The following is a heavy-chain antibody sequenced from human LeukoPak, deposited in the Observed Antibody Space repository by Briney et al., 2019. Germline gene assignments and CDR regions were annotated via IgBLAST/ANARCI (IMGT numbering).Heavy chain of an antibody. Sequence: GGSLRLSCTASGFTFSNHGMDWVRQAPGKGLEWVSSISPSGDITYYADSVKGRFTISRDNSKNTLYLEVISLTAEDTAVYYCAKDDAWLRFGEWSQGTLVTVSS. CDR1: GFTFSNHG. V-gene: IGHV3-23*01. D-gene: IGHD3-10*01. J-gene: IGHJ4*02. CDR2: ISPSGDIT. CDR3: AKDDAWLRFGE.